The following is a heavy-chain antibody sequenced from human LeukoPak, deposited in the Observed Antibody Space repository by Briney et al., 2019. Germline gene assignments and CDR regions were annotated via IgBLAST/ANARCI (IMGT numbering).Heavy chain of an antibody. CDR3: ARWPDYGDYGRTGAFDI. V-gene: IGHV4-59*01. Sequence: SETLSLTCTVSGGSISSYYWSWIRQPPGKGLEWIGYIYYSGSTNYNPSLKSRVTISVGTSKNQFSLRLSSVTAADTAVYYCARWPDYGDYGRTGAFDIWGQGTMVTVSS. CDR1: GGSISSYY. J-gene: IGHJ3*02. D-gene: IGHD4-17*01. CDR2: IYYSGST.